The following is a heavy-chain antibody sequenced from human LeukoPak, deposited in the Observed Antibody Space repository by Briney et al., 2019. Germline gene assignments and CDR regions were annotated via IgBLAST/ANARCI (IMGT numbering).Heavy chain of an antibody. Sequence: SETLSLTCGVYGGSFSGYYYNWIRQPPGKGLEWIGYIYYSGNTNYNPSLKNRVTISVDTSKNQFSLKLSSVTAADTAVYYCARLHDYGDYGVDYWGQGTLVTVSS. CDR2: IYYSGNT. D-gene: IGHD4-17*01. V-gene: IGHV4-59*08. CDR1: GGSFSGYY. CDR3: ARLHDYGDYGVDY. J-gene: IGHJ4*02.